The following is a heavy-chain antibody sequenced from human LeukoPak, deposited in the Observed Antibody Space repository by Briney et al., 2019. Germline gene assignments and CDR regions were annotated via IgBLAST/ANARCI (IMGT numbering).Heavy chain of an antibody. CDR3: ARHRAEQWPNWFDP. D-gene: IGHD6-19*01. V-gene: IGHV4-59*08. CDR1: GASISSYY. CDR2: IDYGGST. Sequence: PSESLSLTCTVSGASISSYYWSWIRQPPGKGLEWIGYIDYGGSTNYNPSLKSRVTISVDTSKKQFSLKLSSVTAADTAAYYCARHRAEQWPNWFDPWGQGTLVTVSS. J-gene: IGHJ5*02.